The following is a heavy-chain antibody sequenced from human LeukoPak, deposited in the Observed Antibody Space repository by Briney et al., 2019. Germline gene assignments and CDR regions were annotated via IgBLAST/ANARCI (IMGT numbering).Heavy chain of an antibody. J-gene: IGHJ4*02. Sequence: PGGSLRLSCAASGFTFSSYAMSWVRQAPGKGLEWVSPISGSGSSTYYADSVKGRFTISRDNSKNTLYLQMNSLRAEDTAVYYCATLRLSDHFDYWGQGTLVTVSS. CDR3: ATLRLSDHFDY. CDR1: GFTFSSYA. V-gene: IGHV3-23*01. CDR2: ISGSGSST. D-gene: IGHD2-15*01.